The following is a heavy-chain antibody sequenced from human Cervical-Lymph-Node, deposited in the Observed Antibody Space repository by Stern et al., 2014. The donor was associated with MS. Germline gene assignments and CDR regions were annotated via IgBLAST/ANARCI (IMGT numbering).Heavy chain of an antibody. V-gene: IGHV1-18*01. CDR2: ISVYNGNT. J-gene: IGHJ4*02. D-gene: IGHD1-20*01. Sequence: VQLVESGAEVKKPGASVKVSCKASGYTFTRYDIAWVRQAPGRGLEWMGWISVYNGNTKYAQKLQGRVTMTRDTSTVTAYMELRSLISDDTAVYYCARWAYNWDFDYWGQGTLVTVSS. CDR1: GYTFTRYD. CDR3: ARWAYNWDFDY.